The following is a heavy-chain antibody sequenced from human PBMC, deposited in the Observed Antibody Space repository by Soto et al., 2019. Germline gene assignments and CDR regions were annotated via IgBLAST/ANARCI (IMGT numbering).Heavy chain of an antibody. Sequence: GGSLRLSCAASGFTFSSYWMSWVRQAPGKGLEWVANIRQDGSEKYYVDSVKGRFTISRDNAKNSLYLQMNSLRAEDTVVYYCARVGELELRVEDYWGQGTLVTVSS. CDR1: GFTFSSYW. V-gene: IGHV3-7*03. CDR2: IRQDGSEK. D-gene: IGHD1-7*01. J-gene: IGHJ4*02. CDR3: ARVGELELRVEDY.